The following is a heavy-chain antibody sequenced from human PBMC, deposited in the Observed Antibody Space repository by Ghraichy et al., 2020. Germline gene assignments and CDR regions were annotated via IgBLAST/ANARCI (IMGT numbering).Heavy chain of an antibody. J-gene: IGHJ4*02. Sequence: GGSLRLSCAASGLTFSSHAMRWVRLAPGKGLEWVSAISGSGGSTYYADSVKGRFTISRDNSKNTLYLQMNSLRGEDTAVYYCATRPDYDILTGYGGLDFWGQGTLVTVSS. V-gene: IGHV3-23*01. CDR1: GLTFSSHA. CDR3: ATRPDYDILTGYGGLDF. D-gene: IGHD3-9*01. CDR2: ISGSGGST.